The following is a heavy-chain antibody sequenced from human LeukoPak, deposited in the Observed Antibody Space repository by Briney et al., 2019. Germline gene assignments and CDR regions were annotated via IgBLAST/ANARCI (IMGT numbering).Heavy chain of an antibody. D-gene: IGHD1-26*01. V-gene: IGHV3-30-3*01. CDR2: ISYDGSNK. CDR1: GFTFSSYA. Sequence: PGGSLRLSCAASGFTFSSYAMHWVRQAPGKGLEWVAVISYDGSNKYYADSVKGRFTISRDNSKNTLYLQMNSLRPEDTAVYYCAKDRHGIVGATPFDHWGQGTLVIVSS. CDR3: AKDRHGIVGATPFDH. J-gene: IGHJ4*02.